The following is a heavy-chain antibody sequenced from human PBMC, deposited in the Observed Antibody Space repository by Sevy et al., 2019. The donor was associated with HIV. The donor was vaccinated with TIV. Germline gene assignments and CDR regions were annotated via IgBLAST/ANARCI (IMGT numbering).Heavy chain of an antibody. CDR1: GGSINSDTW. V-gene: IGHV4-4*02. CDR3: AREGTATSFDY. Sequence: SETLSLTCAVSGGSINSDTWWSWVRQPPGKGLEWIREISYSGRTNYNPSLKSRVTISLDKSNRQFSLKLSSVTAADTAVHYCAREGTATSFDYWDQGTLVTVSS. D-gene: IGHD2-21*02. J-gene: IGHJ4*02. CDR2: ISYSGRT.